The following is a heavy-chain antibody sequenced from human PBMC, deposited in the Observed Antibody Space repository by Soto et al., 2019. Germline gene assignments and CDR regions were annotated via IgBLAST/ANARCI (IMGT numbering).Heavy chain of an antibody. J-gene: IGHJ6*02. CDR1: GHIFTSYG. D-gene: IGHD1-26*01. CDR2: ISAYNGNT. V-gene: IGHV1-18*04. Sequence: ASVKVSCKASGHIFTSYGISWVRQAPGQVLEWVGLISAYNGNTNYAQTLQGRVTMTTDTSTSTAYMELRSLRPDDTAVDYCAVGGWELPGTMDVGGQGTTVTVSS. CDR3: AVGGWELPGTMDV.